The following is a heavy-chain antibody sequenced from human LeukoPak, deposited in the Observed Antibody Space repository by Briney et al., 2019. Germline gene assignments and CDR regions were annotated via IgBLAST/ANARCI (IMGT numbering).Heavy chain of an antibody. CDR1: GFTFSSYA. D-gene: IGHD3-10*01. CDR3: AKDLVTGSLDY. J-gene: IGHJ4*02. CDR2: IRYDGSNK. Sequence: GGSLRLSCAASGFTFSSYAMHWVRQAPGKGLEWVAFIRYDGSNKYYADSVKGRFTISRDNSKNTLYLQMNSLRAEDTAVYYCAKDLVTGSLDYWGQGTLVTVSS. V-gene: IGHV3-30*02.